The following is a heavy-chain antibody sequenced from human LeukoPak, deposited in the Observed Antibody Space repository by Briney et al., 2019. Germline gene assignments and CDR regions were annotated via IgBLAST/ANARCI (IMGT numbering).Heavy chain of an antibody. CDR2: IYYSGST. V-gene: IGHV4-59*01. Sequence: PSETLSLTCTVSGGSISSYSRSWIRQPPGKGLEWIGYIYYSGSTNYNPSLKSRVTISVDTSKNQFSLKLSSVTAADTAVYYCARYRNIVGATFRFFDLWGRGTLVTVSS. D-gene: IGHD1-26*01. J-gene: IGHJ2*01. CDR1: GGSISSYS. CDR3: ARYRNIVGATFRFFDL.